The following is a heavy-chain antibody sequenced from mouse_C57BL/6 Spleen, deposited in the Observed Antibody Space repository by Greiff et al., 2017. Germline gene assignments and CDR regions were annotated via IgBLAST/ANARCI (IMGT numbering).Heavy chain of an antibody. CDR3: ARGESNWEYFDY. J-gene: IGHJ2*01. V-gene: IGHV1-55*01. D-gene: IGHD4-1*01. CDR1: GYTFTSYW. CDR2: IYPGSGST. Sequence: QVQLQQPGAELVKPGASVKMSCKASGYTFTSYWITWVKQRPGQGLEWIGDIYPGSGSTNYNEKFKSKATLTVDTSSRTAYMQLSSLTSEDSAVYYCARGESNWEYFDYWGQGTTLTVSS.